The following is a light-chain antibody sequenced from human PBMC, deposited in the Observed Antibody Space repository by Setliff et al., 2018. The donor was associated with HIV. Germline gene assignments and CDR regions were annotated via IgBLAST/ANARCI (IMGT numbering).Light chain of an antibody. J-gene: IGLJ1*01. Sequence: ELTQPPSVSVAPGKTARIPCGGDSIGTKSVHWYQQKPGQAPVLVIYYDNDRPSGIPERFSGSNSGNTATLTISRVEAGDEADYYCQVWDSNSDHPYVFGTGTKVTVL. V-gene: IGLV3-21*04. CDR2: YDN. CDR1: SIGTKS. CDR3: QVWDSNSDHPYV.